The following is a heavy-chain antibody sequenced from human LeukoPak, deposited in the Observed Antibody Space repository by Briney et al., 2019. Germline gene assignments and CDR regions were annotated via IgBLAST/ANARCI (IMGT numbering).Heavy chain of an antibody. CDR2: FDPEDGET. V-gene: IGHV1-24*01. CDR1: GYTLTELS. CDR3: ATGLLWFGELLYVFDY. D-gene: IGHD3-10*01. Sequence: ASVKVSCKVSGYTLTELSVHWVRQAPGKGLEWMGGFDPEDGETIYAQKFQGRVTMTEDTSTDTAYVELSSLRSEDTAVYYCATGLLWFGELLYVFDYWGQGTLVTVSS. J-gene: IGHJ4*02.